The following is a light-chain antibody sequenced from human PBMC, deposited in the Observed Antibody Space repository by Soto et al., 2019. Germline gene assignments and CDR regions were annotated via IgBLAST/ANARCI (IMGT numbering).Light chain of an antibody. V-gene: IGKV3-15*01. CDR3: QNFDSAPQT. CDR1: QSVSSK. J-gene: IGKJ1*01. CDR2: GAS. Sequence: ETAMTQSPATLSVSARERATLSCRASQSVSSKLAWYQQKPGQAPRLLIYGASTRATGIPARFSGSGSGAEFTLTISSLQPEDVATYYCQNFDSAPQTFGQGPKVDI.